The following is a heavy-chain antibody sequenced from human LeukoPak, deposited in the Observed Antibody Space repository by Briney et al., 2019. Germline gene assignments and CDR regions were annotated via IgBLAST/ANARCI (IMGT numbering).Heavy chain of an antibody. D-gene: IGHD6-19*01. J-gene: IGHJ4*02. CDR1: GFTFSSYG. CDR2: ISGSGGST. CDR3: AKDITPYSSGWSYYFDY. V-gene: IGHV3-23*01. Sequence: RAGGSLRLSCAASGFTFSSYGMSWVRQPPGKGLEWVSAISGSGGSTYYADSVKGWFTISRDNSKNTLYPQMNSLRAADTAVYYCAKDITPYSSGWSYYFDYWGQGTLVTVSS.